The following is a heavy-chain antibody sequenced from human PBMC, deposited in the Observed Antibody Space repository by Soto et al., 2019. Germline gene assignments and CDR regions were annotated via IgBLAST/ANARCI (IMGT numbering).Heavy chain of an antibody. CDR1: GFPFSSYG. CDR2: ISYDGSNK. V-gene: IGHV3-30*18. D-gene: IGHD3-10*01. CDR3: AKVLLWFCGFPVDY. Sequence: QVQLVESGGGVVQPGRSLRLSCAASGFPFSSYGMHWVRQAPGKGLEWVAVISYDGSNKYYADSVKGRFTISRDNSKNTLYLQMNSLRAEDTVVYYCAKVLLWFCGFPVDYWGQGTLVTVSS. J-gene: IGHJ4*02.